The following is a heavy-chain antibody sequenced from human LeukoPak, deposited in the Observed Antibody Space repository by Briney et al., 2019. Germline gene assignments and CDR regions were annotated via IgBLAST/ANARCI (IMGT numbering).Heavy chain of an antibody. J-gene: IGHJ4*02. CDR1: GGSISSGGYS. CDR2: ICHSGST. D-gene: IGHD6-6*01. V-gene: IGHV4-30-2*01. CDR3: ATSYQGYCDY. Sequence: SETLSLNCAVSGGSISSGGYSWSWIRQPPGKGLEWIGYICHSGSTYYNPSLKSRVTISVDRSKNQFSLKLSSVTAADTAVYYCATSYQGYCDYWGQGTLVTVSS.